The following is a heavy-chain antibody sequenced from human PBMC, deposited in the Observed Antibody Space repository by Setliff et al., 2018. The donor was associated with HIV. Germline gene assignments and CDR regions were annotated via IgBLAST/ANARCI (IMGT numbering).Heavy chain of an antibody. Sequence: GASVKVSCKASGYSLTSFDINWVRQATGQGLEWMGWMNPNSGNTGYAQKFQGRVTMTRNTSISTAYMELSSLRVEDTAVYYCARDGRNYDFWGGRRTDYYNYYMDVWGKGTTVTVSS. CDR3: ARDGRNYDFWGGRRTDYYNYYMDV. D-gene: IGHD3-3*01. V-gene: IGHV1-8*01. J-gene: IGHJ6*03. CDR1: GYSLTSFD. CDR2: MNPNSGNT.